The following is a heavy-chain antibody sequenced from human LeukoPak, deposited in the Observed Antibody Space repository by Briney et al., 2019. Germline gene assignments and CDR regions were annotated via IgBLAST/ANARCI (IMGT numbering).Heavy chain of an antibody. CDR1: GYTFTGYY. V-gene: IGHV1-2*02. J-gene: IGHJ3*02. CDR3: AGDSRIAATGVNAFDI. Sequence: ASVKVSCKASGYTFTGYYLHWVRQAPGQGLEWMGWINPNSGVTNYAQKFQGRVTMTRDTSISTAYMELSSLRSDDTAVYYCAGDSRIAATGVNAFDIWGQGTMVTVSS. D-gene: IGHD6-13*01. CDR2: INPNSGVT.